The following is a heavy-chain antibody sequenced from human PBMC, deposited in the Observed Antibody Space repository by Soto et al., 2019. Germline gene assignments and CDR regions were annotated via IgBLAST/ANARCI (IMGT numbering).Heavy chain of an antibody. CDR3: ARERTGPTSMDV. V-gene: IGHV1-8*01. CDR1: GYTFTSYD. CDR2: MNPNSGNT. J-gene: IGHJ6*02. Sequence: QVQLVQSGAEVKKPGASVKVSCKASGYTFTSYDINWVRQATGQGVEWMGWMNPNSGNTGYGQKFRGRVTMTRNTSISTAYMELSSMRSEDTAVYYCARERTGPTSMDVWGQGTTVTVSS. D-gene: IGHD1-1*01.